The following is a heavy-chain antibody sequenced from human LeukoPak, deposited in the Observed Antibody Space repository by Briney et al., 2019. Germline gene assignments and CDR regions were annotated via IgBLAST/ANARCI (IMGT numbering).Heavy chain of an antibody. Sequence: SETLSLTCAVYGGSFSGYYWSWIRQPPGKGLEWIGEINHSGSTNYNPSLKSRVTISVDTSKNQFSLKLSPVTAADTAVYYCARSYSSPGYYYYMDVWGKGTTVTVSS. CDR1: GGSFSGYY. V-gene: IGHV4-34*01. J-gene: IGHJ6*03. CDR3: ARSYSSPGYYYYMDV. D-gene: IGHD2-21*01. CDR2: INHSGST.